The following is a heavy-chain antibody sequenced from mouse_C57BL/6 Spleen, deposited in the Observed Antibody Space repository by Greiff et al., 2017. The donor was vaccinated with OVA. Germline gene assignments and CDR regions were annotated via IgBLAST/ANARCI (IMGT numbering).Heavy chain of an antibody. CDR2: INPNNGGT. V-gene: IGHV1-18*01. CDR3: GRKGRRNYAMDY. Sequence: EVQLQQSGPELVKPGASVKIPCKASGYTFTDYNMDWVKQSHGKSLEWIGDINPNNGGTIYNQKFKGKATLTVDKSSSTAYMELRSLTSEDAAVYYCGRKGRRNYAMDYWGQGTSVTVSS. CDR1: GYTFTDYN. J-gene: IGHJ4*01.